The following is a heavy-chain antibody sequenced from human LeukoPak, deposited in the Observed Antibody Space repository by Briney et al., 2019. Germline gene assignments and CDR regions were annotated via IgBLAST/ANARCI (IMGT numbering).Heavy chain of an antibody. J-gene: IGHJ4*02. V-gene: IGHV1-24*01. Sequence: ASVKVSCKVSGYTLTELSMHWVRQAPGKGVERMGGFDPEDGETIYAQKFQGRVTMTEDTSTDTAYMELSSLRSEDTAVYYCATTRFLEWLFPFDYWGQGTLVTVSS. CDR1: GYTLTELS. D-gene: IGHD3-3*01. CDR2: FDPEDGET. CDR3: ATTRFLEWLFPFDY.